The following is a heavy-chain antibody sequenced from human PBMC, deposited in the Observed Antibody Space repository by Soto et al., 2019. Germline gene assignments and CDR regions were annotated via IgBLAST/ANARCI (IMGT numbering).Heavy chain of an antibody. Sequence: PGGSLRLCCAASGFTFSSYGMHWVRQAPGKGLEWVAVIWYDGSNKYYADSVKGRFTISRDNSKNTLYLQMNSLRAEDTAVYYCARESSGYRFDYWGQGTLVTVSS. J-gene: IGHJ4*02. CDR1: GFTFSSYG. V-gene: IGHV3-33*01. CDR3: ARESSGYRFDY. D-gene: IGHD3-22*01. CDR2: IWYDGSNK.